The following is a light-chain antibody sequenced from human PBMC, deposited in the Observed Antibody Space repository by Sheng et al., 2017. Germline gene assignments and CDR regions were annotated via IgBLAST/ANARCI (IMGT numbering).Light chain of an antibody. Sequence: DIQMTQSPSSLSASVGDRVTITCRASQSIANYLNWYQQKPGKAPNLLIYVASNLQSGVPSRFSGSGSGTDFTLTITNLQPEDFAAYFCQQSYTTPYTFGQGT. V-gene: IGKV1-39*01. CDR1: QSIANY. CDR2: VAS. J-gene: IGKJ2*01. CDR3: QQSYTTPYT.